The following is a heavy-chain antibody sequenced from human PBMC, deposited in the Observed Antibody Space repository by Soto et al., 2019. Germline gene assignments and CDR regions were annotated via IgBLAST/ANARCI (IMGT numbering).Heavy chain of an antibody. CDR1: GVSISSGGYS. Sequence: PSETLSLTCEVSGVSISSGGYSWSWIRQSPGKGLEWMGYIFHSGTTDYNPSLKSRLTISVDRSKNQFSLRLRSVTAADTALYYCAIAGGSGPLDDWLAPWGQGTLVTVSS. J-gene: IGHJ5*02. CDR2: IFHSGTT. D-gene: IGHD3-10*01. V-gene: IGHV4-30-2*06. CDR3: AIAGGSGPLDDWLAP.